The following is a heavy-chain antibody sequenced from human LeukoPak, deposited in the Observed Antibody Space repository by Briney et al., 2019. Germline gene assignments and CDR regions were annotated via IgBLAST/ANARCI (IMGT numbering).Heavy chain of an antibody. V-gene: IGHV1-69*05. CDR1: GGTFSSYA. J-gene: IGHJ6*03. Sequence: ASVKVSCKASGGTFSSYAISWVRQAPGQGLDWMGGIIPIFGTANYAQKFQGRVTITTDESTSTAYMELSSLRSEDTAVYYCATLNYDFWSGYYSYYYMDVWGKGTTVTVSS. CDR3: ATLNYDFWSGYYSYYYMDV. CDR2: IIPIFGTA. D-gene: IGHD3-3*01.